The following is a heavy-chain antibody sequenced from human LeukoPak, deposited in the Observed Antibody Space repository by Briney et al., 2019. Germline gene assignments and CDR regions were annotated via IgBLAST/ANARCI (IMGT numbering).Heavy chain of an antibody. V-gene: IGHV3-30*03. Sequence: GKSLRLSCAASGFTFSDYGMHWVRQAPDKGLEWVALIPFDGSNEHYADSVKGRFTISRDNSKNTLYLQMNSLRAEDTAVYYCARKDPRGWLHDYWGQGTLVTVSS. J-gene: IGHJ4*02. CDR1: GFTFSDYG. CDR3: ARKDPRGWLHDY. D-gene: IGHD5-24*01. CDR2: IPFDGSNE.